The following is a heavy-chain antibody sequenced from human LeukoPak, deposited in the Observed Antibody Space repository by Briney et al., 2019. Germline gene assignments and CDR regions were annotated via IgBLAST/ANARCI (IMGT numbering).Heavy chain of an antibody. Sequence: GGSLRLSCAASGFTFSSYAMHWVRQAPGKGLEYVSAISSNGGSTYYANSVKGRFTISRDNSKNTLYLQMGSLRAEDMAVYYCARQGIAVVAGSAFDIWGQGTMVTVSS. CDR2: ISSNGGST. V-gene: IGHV3-64*01. CDR1: GFTFSSYA. J-gene: IGHJ3*02. CDR3: ARQGIAVVAGSAFDI. D-gene: IGHD6-19*01.